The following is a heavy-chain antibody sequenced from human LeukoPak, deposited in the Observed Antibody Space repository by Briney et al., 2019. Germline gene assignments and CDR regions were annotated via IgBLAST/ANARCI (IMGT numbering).Heavy chain of an antibody. J-gene: IGHJ4*02. CDR1: GGSISSYY. V-gene: IGHV4-59*01. Sequence: SETPSLTCTVSGGSISSYYWSWIRQPPGKGLEWIGYIYYSGSTNYNPSLKSRVTISVDTSKNQFSLKLSSVTAADTAVYYCARGGYNWNYWGQGTLVTVSS. CDR3: ARGGYNWNY. D-gene: IGHD1-20*01. CDR2: IYYSGST.